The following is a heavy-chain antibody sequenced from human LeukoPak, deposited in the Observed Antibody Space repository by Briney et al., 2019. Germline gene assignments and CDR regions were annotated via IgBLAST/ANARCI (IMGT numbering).Heavy chain of an antibody. CDR3: ARVLFFTFGGVNNWFDP. CDR1: GGSICSYN. Sequence: PSETLSLTCTVSGGSICSYNWSWIRQPPGKGLEWIGYIYNSGSTNYNPSLKSRVTISVDTSKNQFSLKLSSVTAADTAVYYCARVLFFTFGGVNNWFDPWGQGTLVIVSS. CDR2: IYNSGST. D-gene: IGHD3-16*01. J-gene: IGHJ5*02. V-gene: IGHV4-59*01.